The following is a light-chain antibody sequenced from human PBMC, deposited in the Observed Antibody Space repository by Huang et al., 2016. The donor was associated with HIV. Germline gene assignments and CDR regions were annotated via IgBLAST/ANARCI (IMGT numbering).Light chain of an antibody. CDR2: AAS. J-gene: IGKJ1*01. CDR1: QGISSS. V-gene: IGKV1-9*01. CDR3: QQLNSYRA. Sequence: IQLTQSPSSLSASVGDRVTITCRASQGISSSLAWYQQKPGTAPKLLIYAASTLHSGVPSRFSGSGSGTDFTLTISSLQPEDFATYYCQQLNSYRAFGQGTKVEIK.